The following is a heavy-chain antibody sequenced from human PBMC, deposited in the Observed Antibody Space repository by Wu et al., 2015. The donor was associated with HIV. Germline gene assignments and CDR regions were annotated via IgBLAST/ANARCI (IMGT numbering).Heavy chain of an antibody. CDR2: IIPILRTT. CDR3: ARQASGRGLSFDY. V-gene: IGHV1-69*13. J-gene: IGHJ4*02. D-gene: IGHD3-10*01. Sequence: QVQLVQSGAEVKKPGSSVKVSCKASGATFTSFAISWVRQAPGQGLEWMGRIIPILRTTNYAQNFQGRVTITADESTSTAYMELRSLTSEDTAVYYCARQASGRGLSFDYWGQGTLLTVSS. CDR1: GATFTSFA.